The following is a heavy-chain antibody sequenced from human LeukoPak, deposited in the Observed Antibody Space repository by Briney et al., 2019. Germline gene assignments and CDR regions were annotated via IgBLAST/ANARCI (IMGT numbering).Heavy chain of an antibody. Sequence: GGSLRLSCAASGFTFSSYSMNWVRQAPGKGLEWVSNISNSRSAIYYVDPVKGRFTISRDNAKDSLYLQMNSLRAEDTAVYYCAREIGCSSTSCYGGRFDYWGQGTLVTVSS. V-gene: IGHV3-48*04. J-gene: IGHJ4*02. CDR3: AREIGCSSTSCYGGRFDY. CDR1: GFTFSSYS. CDR2: ISNSRSAI. D-gene: IGHD2-2*01.